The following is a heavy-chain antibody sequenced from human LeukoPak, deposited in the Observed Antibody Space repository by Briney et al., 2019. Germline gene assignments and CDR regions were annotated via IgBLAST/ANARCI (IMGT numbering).Heavy chain of an antibody. J-gene: IGHJ4*02. CDR1: GFTFDDYG. CDR2: INLNGGST. Sequence: GGSLRLSCAASGFTFDDYGMSWDRQAPGKGLEWVSGINLNGGSTGYADSVKGRFTISRDNAKNSLYLQMNSLRAEDTALYYCAREDSGSYYFDYWGQGTLVTVSS. V-gene: IGHV3-20*04. CDR3: AREDSGSYYFDY. D-gene: IGHD1-26*01.